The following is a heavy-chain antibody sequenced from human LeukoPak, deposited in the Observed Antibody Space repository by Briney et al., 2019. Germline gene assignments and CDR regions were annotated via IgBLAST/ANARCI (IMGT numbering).Heavy chain of an antibody. CDR3: ARDHLGSMDY. CDR2: IKQDESEK. D-gene: IGHD1-26*01. J-gene: IGHJ4*02. Sequence: GGSLRLSCAASGFTFNTYWMAWVRQAPGKGLEGVANIKQDESEKYYVDSVKGRFTISRDNAKNSLYLQMNSLTAEDAAVYYCARDHLGSMDYWGQGILVTVSS. CDR1: GFTFNTYW. V-gene: IGHV3-7*01.